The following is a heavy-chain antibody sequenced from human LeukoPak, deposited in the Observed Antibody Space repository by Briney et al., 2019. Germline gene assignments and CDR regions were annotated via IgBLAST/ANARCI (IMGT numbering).Heavy chain of an antibody. CDR2: IKGDGSEI. J-gene: IGHJ5*02. V-gene: IGHV3-7*01. CDR3: AKMGLSASGPNWFDP. D-gene: IGHD5-24*01. CDR1: GFAFSGSW. Sequence: PGGSLRLSCAASGFAFSGSWMSWVRQAPGKGLEWVAHIKGDGSEIYFVDSLKGRFTISRDNAKNSLYLQMNSLRADDTAVYYCAKMGLSASGPNWFDPWGQGTLVTVSS.